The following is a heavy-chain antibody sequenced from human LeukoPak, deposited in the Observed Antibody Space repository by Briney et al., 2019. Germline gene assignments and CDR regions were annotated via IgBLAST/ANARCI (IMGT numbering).Heavy chain of an antibody. CDR3: ARDGQ. V-gene: IGHV3-21*01. CDR1: GFTFISYG. Sequence: GGPLRLSCAASGFTFISYGMNGVRQAPGKGLEWVSSISSSSSYIYYADSVKGRFTISRDNAKNSLYPQMNSLRAEDTAVYYCARDGQWGQGTLVTVSS. CDR2: ISSSSSYI. J-gene: IGHJ4*02.